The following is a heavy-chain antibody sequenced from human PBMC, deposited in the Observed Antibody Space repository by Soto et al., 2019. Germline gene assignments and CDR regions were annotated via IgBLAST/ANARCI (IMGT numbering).Heavy chain of an antibody. J-gene: IGHJ4*02. V-gene: IGHV4-39*01. Sequence: SETLSLTCTVSGGSISSSRYYWGWIRQPPGKGLEWIGSIYYSGSTYYNPSLKSRVTISVDTSKNQFSLKLSSVTAADTAVYYFARHDLGYSGYDYLDYWGQGTLVTVSS. CDR1: GGSISSSRYY. CDR2: IYYSGST. CDR3: ARHDLGYSGYDYLDY. D-gene: IGHD5-12*01.